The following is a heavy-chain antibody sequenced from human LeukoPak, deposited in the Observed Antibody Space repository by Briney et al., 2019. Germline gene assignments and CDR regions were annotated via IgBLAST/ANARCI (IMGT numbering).Heavy chain of an antibody. J-gene: IGHJ4*02. Sequence: ASVKVSCKASGGTFSSYAISWVRQAHGQGLEWMGRIIPILGIANYAQKFQGRVTTTADKSTSTAYMELSSLRSEDTAVYYCARDLDCSGGSCYSPDDYWGQGTLVTVSS. CDR3: ARDLDCSGGSCYSPDDY. CDR1: GGTFSSYA. V-gene: IGHV1-69*04. CDR2: IIPILGIA. D-gene: IGHD2-15*01.